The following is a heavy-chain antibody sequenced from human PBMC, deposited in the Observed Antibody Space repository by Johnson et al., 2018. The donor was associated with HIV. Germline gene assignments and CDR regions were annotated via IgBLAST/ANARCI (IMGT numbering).Heavy chain of an antibody. CDR1: GFTFSSYG. CDR2: ISYNGSNK. D-gene: IGHD3-10*01. J-gene: IGHJ3*02. Sequence: QVQLVESGGGVVQPGRSLRLSCAASGFTFSSYGMHWVRQAPGKGLEWVAVISYNGSNKYYAASVKGRFTISRDNATNTLYVQMNSLRAEETAVYYCAKSTQANILRESGPYGAFDIWGQGTMVTVSS. CDR3: AKSTQANILRESGPYGAFDI. V-gene: IGHV3-30*18.